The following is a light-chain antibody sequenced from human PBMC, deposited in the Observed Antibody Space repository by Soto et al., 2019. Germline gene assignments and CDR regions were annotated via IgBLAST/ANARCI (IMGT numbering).Light chain of an antibody. CDR3: SSYTSSSTRG. V-gene: IGLV2-14*03. J-gene: IGLJ1*01. CDR2: EVS. CDR1: SSDVGASDF. Sequence: QSVLTQPASVSGSPGQSITISCTGTSSDVGASDFVSWYQQHPDKAPKLMIYEVSNRPSGVSNRFSGSKSVNTATLTISGLQAEDEADYYCSSYTSSSTRGFGTGTKVTV.